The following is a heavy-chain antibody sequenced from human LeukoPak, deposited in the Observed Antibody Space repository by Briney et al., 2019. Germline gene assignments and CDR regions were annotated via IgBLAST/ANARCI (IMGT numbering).Heavy chain of an antibody. CDR2: INPNSGGT. D-gene: IGHD2-2*01. Sequence: ASVKVSCKASGYTFTGYYMHWVRQAPGQGLEWMGWINPNSGGTNYAQKFQGRVTMTRDTSISTAYMELSRLRFDDTAVHYCARTVLGYCSSTSCSLVLDYWGQGTLVTVSS. V-gene: IGHV1-2*02. CDR1: GYTFTGYY. J-gene: IGHJ4*02. CDR3: ARTVLGYCSSTSCSLVLDY.